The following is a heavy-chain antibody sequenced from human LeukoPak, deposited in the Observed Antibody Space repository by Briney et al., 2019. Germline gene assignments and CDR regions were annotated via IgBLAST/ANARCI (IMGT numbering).Heavy chain of an antibody. D-gene: IGHD6-19*01. CDR1: GYTFTSYD. J-gene: IGHJ6*02. CDR2: MNPNSGNT. Sequence: ASVKVSCKASGYTFTSYDINWVRQAAGQGLEWVGWMNPNSGNTDYAQKFQGRVTMTRNTSISTAYMELSSLRSEDTAVYYCARRIAVAGYYYYGMDVWGQGTTVTVSS. CDR3: ARRIAVAGYYYYGMDV. V-gene: IGHV1-8*01.